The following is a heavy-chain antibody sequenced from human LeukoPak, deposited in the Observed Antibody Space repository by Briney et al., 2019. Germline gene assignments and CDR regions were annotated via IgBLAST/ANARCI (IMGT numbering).Heavy chain of an antibody. Sequence: GGSLRLSCAASGFTVSSNYMSWVRPAPGKGLEWVSVIYSGGSTYYADSVKGRFTISRDNSKNTLYLQMNSLRAEDTAVYFCANLFSYSSGGHAFDIWGQGTMVSVSS. CDR1: GFTVSSNY. CDR3: ANLFSYSSGGHAFDI. J-gene: IGHJ3*02. V-gene: IGHV3-53*05. CDR2: IYSGGST. D-gene: IGHD6-19*01.